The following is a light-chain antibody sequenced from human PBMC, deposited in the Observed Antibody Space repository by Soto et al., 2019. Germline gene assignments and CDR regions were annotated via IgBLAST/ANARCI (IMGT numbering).Light chain of an antibody. CDR2: AAS. J-gene: IGKJ4*01. CDR1: QSVSSSY. Sequence: EIVLTQSPGTLSLSPGERATLSCRASQSVSSSYLAWYQQRPGQAPRLLIYAASNRATGIPDRFSGSGSGTDFTLTISRLEPEDFAVYFCQQYGNSPLTFGGGTKVDIK. CDR3: QQYGNSPLT. V-gene: IGKV3-20*01.